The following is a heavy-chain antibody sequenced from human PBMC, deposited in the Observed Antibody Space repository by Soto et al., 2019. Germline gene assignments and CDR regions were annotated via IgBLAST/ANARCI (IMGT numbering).Heavy chain of an antibody. J-gene: IGHJ5*02. V-gene: IGHV3-20*01. CDR3: ARNRGHNYDSSGYFLYNWFDP. D-gene: IGHD3-22*01. CDR2: INWNGGST. CDR1: GFTFDDYG. Sequence: GGSLRLSCAASGFTFDDYGMSWVRQAPGKGLECVSGINWNGGSTGYADSVKGRFTISRDNTKNSLYLQMNNLRAEDTALYHCARNRGHNYDSSGYFLYNWFDPWGQGTLVTVSS.